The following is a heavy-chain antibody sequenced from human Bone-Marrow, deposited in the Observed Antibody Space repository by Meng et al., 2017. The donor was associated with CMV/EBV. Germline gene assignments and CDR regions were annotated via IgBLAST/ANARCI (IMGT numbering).Heavy chain of an antibody. V-gene: IGHV1-46*01. Sequence: ASVKVSCKASGYTFTSYYMHWVRQAPGQGLEWMGIINPSGGSTSYAQKFQGRVTMTRDTSTSTVYMELSSLRSEDTAVYYCARDRQWLVRASEIDYWGQGTLVTVS. CDR3: ARDRQWLVRASEIDY. CDR2: INPSGGST. J-gene: IGHJ4*02. D-gene: IGHD6-19*01. CDR1: GYTFTSYY.